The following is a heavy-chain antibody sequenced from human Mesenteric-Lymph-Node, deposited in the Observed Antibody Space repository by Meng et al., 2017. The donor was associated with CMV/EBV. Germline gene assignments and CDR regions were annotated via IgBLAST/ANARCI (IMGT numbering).Heavy chain of an antibody. J-gene: IGHJ4*02. CDR1: GGPFSGYY. Sequence: QVPLQEVGGRLLKPSATLSLPCAVYGGPFSGYYWSWIRQPPGKGLEWIGEINHSGSTNYNPSLKSRVTISVDTSKNQFSLKLSSVTAADTAVYYWARHQRWLKSEGGFNYWGQGTLVTVSS. D-gene: IGHD4-23*01. CDR3: ARHQRWLKSEGGFNY. V-gene: IGHV4-34*01. CDR2: INHSGST.